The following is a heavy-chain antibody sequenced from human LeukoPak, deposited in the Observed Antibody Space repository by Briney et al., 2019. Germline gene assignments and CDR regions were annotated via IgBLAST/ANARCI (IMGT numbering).Heavy chain of an antibody. V-gene: IGHV5-10-1*01. CDR2: IDPSDSYT. J-gene: IGHJ4*02. CDR3: ARHEYYYDSSGYKGVDY. D-gene: IGHD3-22*01. Sequence: KDGESLKISCKGSGYSFTNYWISWVRQMPGKGLEWMGKIDPSDSYTNYSPSFQGHVTISADKSISTAYLQWSSLQASDTAMYYCARHEYYYDSSGYKGVDYWGQGTLVTVSS. CDR1: GYSFTNYW.